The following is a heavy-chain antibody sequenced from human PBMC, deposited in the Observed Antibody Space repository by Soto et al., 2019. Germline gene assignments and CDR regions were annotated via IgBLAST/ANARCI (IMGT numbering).Heavy chain of an antibody. CDR2: IIPIFGTA. Sequence: QVQLVQSGAEVRKPGSSVKVSCKASGGTFSSYAISWVRQAPGQGLEWMGGIIPIFGTANYAQKFQGRVTITADESTSTAYMELSSLRSEDTAVYYCARADSSGWYGWYYYYYGMDVWGQGTTVTVSS. CDR1: GGTFSSYA. CDR3: ARADSSGWYGWYYYYYGMDV. D-gene: IGHD6-19*01. J-gene: IGHJ6*02. V-gene: IGHV1-69*12.